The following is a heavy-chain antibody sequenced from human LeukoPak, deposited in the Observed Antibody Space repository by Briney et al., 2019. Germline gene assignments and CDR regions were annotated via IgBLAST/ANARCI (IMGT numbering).Heavy chain of an antibody. J-gene: IGHJ4*02. CDR2: IYYSGTT. CDR1: GASMSNYY. V-gene: IGHV4-59*01. CDR3: ARKPAAIVEYYFDY. Sequence: SETLSLTCTVSGASMSNYYWSWIRQPPGKGLEWIGYIYYSGTTNYNPSLKSRVTISVDTSKNQFSLKLSSVTAADTAVYYCARKPAAIVEYYFDYWGQGTLVTVSS. D-gene: IGHD2-2*02.